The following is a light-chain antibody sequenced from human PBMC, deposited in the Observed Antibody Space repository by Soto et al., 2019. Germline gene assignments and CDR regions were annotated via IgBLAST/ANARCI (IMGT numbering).Light chain of an antibody. Sequence: QSALTQPGSVSGSPGHSITISCTGTSSDVGGYNYVSWYQQHPGKAPKLMIYDVSNRPSGVSNRFSGSKSGNTASLTISGLQAEDEADYYCSSYTSSSTLVFGTGTKVTVL. J-gene: IGLJ1*01. CDR3: SSYTSSSTLV. CDR1: SSDVGGYNY. V-gene: IGLV2-14*01. CDR2: DVS.